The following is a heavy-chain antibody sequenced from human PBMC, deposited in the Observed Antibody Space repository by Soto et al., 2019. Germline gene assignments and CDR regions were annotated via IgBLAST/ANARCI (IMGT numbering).Heavy chain of an antibody. D-gene: IGHD3-9*01. CDR2: ISAYNGNT. CDR3: ARDLLRYFDWLSLDDAFDI. V-gene: IGHV1-18*01. CDR1: GYTFTSYG. J-gene: IGHJ3*02. Sequence: QVQLVQSGAEVKKPGASVKVSRKASGYTFTSYGISWVRQAPGQGLEWMGWISAYNGNTNYAQKLQGRVTMTTDTSTSTAYMELRSLRSDDTAVYYCARDLLRYFDWLSLDDAFDIWGQGTMVTVSS.